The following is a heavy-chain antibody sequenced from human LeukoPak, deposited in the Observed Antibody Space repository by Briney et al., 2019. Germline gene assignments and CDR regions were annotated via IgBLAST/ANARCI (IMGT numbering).Heavy chain of an antibody. Sequence: PGGSLRLSCAASGFTFSSYAMNWVRQAPGKGLEWISVLYSGGRTDYADSVKGRFTISRDNSKNMLYLQMNNLRPEDTAVYYCARETGRGVISPYFDSWGQGTLVTVSS. J-gene: IGHJ4*02. CDR1: GFTFSSYA. CDR2: LYSGGRT. CDR3: ARETGRGVISPYFDS. V-gene: IGHV3-66*01. D-gene: IGHD3-10*01.